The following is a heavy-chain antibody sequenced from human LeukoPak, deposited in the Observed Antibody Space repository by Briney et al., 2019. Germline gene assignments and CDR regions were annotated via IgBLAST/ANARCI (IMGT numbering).Heavy chain of an antibody. CDR3: ARASWVSSIDAVR. CDR2: ISESSGST. CDR1: GFTFNNFA. Sequence: GGSLRLSCAASGFTFNNFAMTWVRQAPGKGPEWISAISESSGSTYYADSVKGRSTLSSDISRNTVYFQLNNLRVEDTAIYYCARASWVSSIDAVRWGQGTLVTVSS. V-gene: IGHV3-23*01. J-gene: IGHJ4*02. D-gene: IGHD6-13*01.